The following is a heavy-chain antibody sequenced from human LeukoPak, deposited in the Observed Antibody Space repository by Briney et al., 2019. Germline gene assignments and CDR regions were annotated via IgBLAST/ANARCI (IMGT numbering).Heavy chain of an antibody. D-gene: IGHD3-10*01. CDR2: ISYDGSKK. CDR1: GFTFSSYG. V-gene: IGHV3-30*18. Sequence: GGSLRLSCAASGFTFSSYGMHWVRQAPGKGLEWVAIISYDGSKKYYGDSVKGRFTISRDNSKNTLYLQMNSLRAEDTAVYYCAKAYYGSGSPLDWFDPWGQGTLVTVSS. J-gene: IGHJ5*02. CDR3: AKAYYGSGSPLDWFDP.